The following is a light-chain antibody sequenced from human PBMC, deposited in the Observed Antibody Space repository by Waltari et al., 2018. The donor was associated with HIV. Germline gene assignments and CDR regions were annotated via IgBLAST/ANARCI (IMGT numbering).Light chain of an antibody. CDR3: HQANSFPVT. CDR1: QDISSW. CDR2: AAS. Sequence: DLQMTQSPSYVSASVGDSVTITCRASQDISSWLAWYQQKPGKAPKLLISAASSLQSGVPSRFSGSGFGTGFTLTIHNLQPEDFATYHCHQANSFPVTFGGGTKVEIK. V-gene: IGKV1-12*01. J-gene: IGKJ4*01.